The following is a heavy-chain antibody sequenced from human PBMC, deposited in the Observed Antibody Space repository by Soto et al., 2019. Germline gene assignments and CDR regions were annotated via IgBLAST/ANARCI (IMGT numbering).Heavy chain of an antibody. D-gene: IGHD1-26*01. V-gene: IGHV4-59*01. CDR2: IYYSGST. J-gene: IGHJ4*02. CDR3: ARAVGAQDFDY. Sequence: SETLSLTCTVSGGSISSYYWSWIRQPPGKGLEWIGYIYYSGSTNYNPSLKSRVTISVDTSKNQFSLKLSSVTAADTAVYYCARAVGAQDFDYWGQGTLVTVSS. CDR1: GGSISSYY.